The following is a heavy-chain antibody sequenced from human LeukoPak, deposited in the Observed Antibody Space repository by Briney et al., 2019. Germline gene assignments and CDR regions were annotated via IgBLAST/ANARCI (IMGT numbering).Heavy chain of an antibody. D-gene: IGHD3-3*01. CDR1: GFTFSSYS. CDR3: VTTDAPPSDYFDY. J-gene: IGHJ4*02. V-gene: IGHV3-21*01. Sequence: PGGSLRLSCAASGFTFSSYSMNWVRQAPGKGLEWVSSISSSSSYIYYADSVKGRFTISRDNAKNSLYLQMNSLRAEDTAVHYCVTTDAPPSDYFDYWGQGTLVTVSS. CDR2: ISSSSSYI.